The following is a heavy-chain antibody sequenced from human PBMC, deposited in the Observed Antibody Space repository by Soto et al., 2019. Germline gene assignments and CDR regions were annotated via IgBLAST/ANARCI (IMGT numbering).Heavy chain of an antibody. CDR1: GFTFRSHR. J-gene: IGHJ4*02. V-gene: IGHV3-74*01. D-gene: IGHD4-17*01. CDR2: IDTDGGGT. Sequence: EVQLVESGGGLVQPGGSLRVSCAASGFTFRSHRIHWVRQAPGKGLEWVSRIDTDGGGTSYADSVKGRFTISTDNAENTGYLQMNGLRVADTAVYYCATVFDVWGQGTLVTVSS. CDR3: ATVFDV.